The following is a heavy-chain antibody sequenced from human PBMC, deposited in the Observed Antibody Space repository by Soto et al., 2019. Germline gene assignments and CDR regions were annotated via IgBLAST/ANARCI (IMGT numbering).Heavy chain of an antibody. J-gene: IGHJ4*02. D-gene: IGHD1-1*01. Sequence: EVQLLESGGGLVQPGGSLRLSCAASGFTFSSYAMSWVRQAPGKGLEWVSAISGSGGSTYYADSVKGRFTISRDNSKNTLYLQMHSLRAEDTAVYYCAKDRTSPDEVYYFDYWGQGTLVTVSS. CDR1: GFTFSSYA. V-gene: IGHV3-23*01. CDR2: ISGSGGST. CDR3: AKDRTSPDEVYYFDY.